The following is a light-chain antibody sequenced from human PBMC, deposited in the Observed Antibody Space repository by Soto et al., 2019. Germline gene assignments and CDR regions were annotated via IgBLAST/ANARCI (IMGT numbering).Light chain of an antibody. J-gene: IGKJ1*01. V-gene: IGKV3-11*01. CDR3: QLRSNWRPTWT. CDR1: QSISTY. CDR2: DAS. Sequence: EIVLTQSPAILSLSPGERATLSCRASQSISTYLSWYQQRPGQAPRLLVYDASKRATDIPARFSGSGSGTDFTLTISSLEPEDFAVYYCQLRSNWRPTWTFGPGTKVEIK.